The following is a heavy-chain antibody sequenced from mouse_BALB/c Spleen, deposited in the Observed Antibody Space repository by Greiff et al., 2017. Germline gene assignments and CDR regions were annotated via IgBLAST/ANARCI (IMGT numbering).Heavy chain of an antibody. J-gene: IGHJ3*01. D-gene: IGHD2-1*01. CDR1: GYSITSDYA. V-gene: IGHV3-2*02. CDR3: ARFSYGNYVAWFAY. CDR2: ISYSGST. Sequence: EVQLQQSGPGLVKPSQSLSLTCTVTGYSITSDYAWNWIRQFPGNKLEWMGYISYSGSTSYNPSLKSRISITRDTSKNQFFLQLNSVTTEDTATYYCARFSYGNYVAWFAYWGQGTLVTVSA.